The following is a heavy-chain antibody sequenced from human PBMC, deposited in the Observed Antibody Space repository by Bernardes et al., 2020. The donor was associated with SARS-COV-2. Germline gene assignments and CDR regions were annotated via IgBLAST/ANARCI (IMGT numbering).Heavy chain of an antibody. V-gene: IGHV4-34*01. CDR1: GGSLTDYY. J-gene: IGHJ5*02. D-gene: IGHD2-2*01. CDR2: VNESGST. CDR3: ARGGSPRWGSTSCYSCDSGYWFHP. Sequence: LSLTCSVSGGSLTDYYWSWIRPSPGEGLEWIGEVNESGSTAYNPSLESRVTISVDTSKNLFSLKVTPVTAADTAVYYCARGGSPRWGSTSCYSCDSGYWFHPWGQGTLVTVSS.